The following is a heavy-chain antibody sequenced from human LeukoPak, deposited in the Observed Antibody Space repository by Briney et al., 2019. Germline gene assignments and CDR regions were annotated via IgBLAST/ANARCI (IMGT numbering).Heavy chain of an antibody. V-gene: IGHV7-4-1*02. CDR3: ARVDCSGGSCYSNY. CDR1: GYTFTSYA. J-gene: IGHJ4*02. CDR2: INTNTGNP. D-gene: IGHD2-15*01. Sequence: ASVKVSCKASGYTFTSYAMNWVRQAPGQGLEWMGWINTNTGNPTYAQGFTGRFVFSLGTSVSTAYLQISSLKAEDTAVYYCARVDCSGGSCYSNYWGQGTLVTVSS.